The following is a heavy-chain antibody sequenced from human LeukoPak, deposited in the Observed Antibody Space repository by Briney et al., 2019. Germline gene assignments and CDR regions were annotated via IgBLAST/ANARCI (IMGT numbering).Heavy chain of an antibody. D-gene: IGHD4-23*01. CDR3: ARGSTVVTPRLGGLGWSDP. Sequence: GASVKVSCKASGYTFTGYYMHWVRQAPGQGLEWMGWINPNSGGTNYAQKFQGRVTMTRDTSISTAYMELSRLRSDDTAVYYCARGSTVVTPRLGGLGWSDPWGQGTLVTVSS. J-gene: IGHJ5*02. V-gene: IGHV1-2*02. CDR1: GYTFTGYY. CDR2: INPNSGGT.